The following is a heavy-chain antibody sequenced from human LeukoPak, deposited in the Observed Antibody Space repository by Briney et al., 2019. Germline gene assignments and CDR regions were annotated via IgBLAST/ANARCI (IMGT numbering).Heavy chain of an antibody. V-gene: IGHV1-46*03. J-gene: IGHJ4*02. Sequence: GASVKASCKAFGYGFTSYYIHWVRQAPGQGLEWMGIINPSVGGTTYARKFQGRVTMTRDTSTSTVYMELSSLRSEDTAVYYCARHGSGRYYPAERRVDYWGQGTLVTVSS. CDR3: ARHGSGRYYPAERRVDY. CDR1: GYGFTSYY. D-gene: IGHD3-10*01. CDR2: INPSVGGT.